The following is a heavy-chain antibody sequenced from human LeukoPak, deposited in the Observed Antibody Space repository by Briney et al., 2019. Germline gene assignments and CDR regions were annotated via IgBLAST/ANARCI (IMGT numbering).Heavy chain of an antibody. CDR1: GFTFSSYA. CDR3: ARDSYDFWSGYFVFDY. D-gene: IGHD3-3*01. V-gene: IGHV3-30-3*01. Sequence: GGSLRLSFAASGFTFSSYAMHWVRQAPGKGLEWVAVISYDGSNKYYADSVKGRFTISRDNSKNTLYLQMNSLRAEDTAVYYCARDSYDFWSGYFVFDYWGQGTLVTVSS. CDR2: ISYDGSNK. J-gene: IGHJ4*02.